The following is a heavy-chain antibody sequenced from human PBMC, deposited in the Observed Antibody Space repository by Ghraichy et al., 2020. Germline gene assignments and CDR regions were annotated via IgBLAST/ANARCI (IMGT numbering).Heavy chain of an antibody. Sequence: LSLTCGASGFTFRSHGMHWVRQAPGKGLEWVAVIWFDGSNTNYAQSVKGRFTISRDNSKNTLYIQMNNLRAEDTAVYYCARGPSCTTTSCFGSVFAFDIWGQGTMVTVSS. CDR2: IWFDGSNT. CDR1: GFTFRSHG. V-gene: IGHV3-33*01. D-gene: IGHD2-2*01. CDR3: ARGPSCTTTSCFGSVFAFDI. J-gene: IGHJ3*02.